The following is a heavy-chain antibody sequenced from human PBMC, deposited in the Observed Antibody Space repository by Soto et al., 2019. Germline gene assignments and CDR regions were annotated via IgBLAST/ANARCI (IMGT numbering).Heavy chain of an antibody. CDR2: IIPIFGTI. Sequence: QMQLVQSGAEVKKPGSSVKVSCKASGGSFSSYGITWVRQAPGQGLEWMGGIIPIFGTIDYAQKFQGRVTIIADISTSTAYMELGSLRSEDTAVYYCARDWSNGWPSSAYGMDVWGQGTPVTVSS. V-gene: IGHV1-69*06. J-gene: IGHJ6*02. CDR1: GGSFSSYG. CDR3: ARDWSNGWPSSAYGMDV. D-gene: IGHD6-19*01.